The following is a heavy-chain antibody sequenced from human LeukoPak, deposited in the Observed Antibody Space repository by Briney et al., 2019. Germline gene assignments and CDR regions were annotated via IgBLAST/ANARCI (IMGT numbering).Heavy chain of an antibody. CDR2: ISWNSGSI. CDR3: AKDNRRHYTSGPNPDSLH. Sequence: GRSLGLSCAGSGFIFNNYAMHWVRQPPGKGLEWVSGISWNSGSIDYADSVKGRFTISRDNAKNSLYLQMNSLRAEDTAFYYCAKDNRRHYTSGPNPDSLHWGQGALSPSPQ. D-gene: IGHD6-19*01. CDR1: GFIFNNYA. J-gene: IGHJ4*02. V-gene: IGHV3-9*01.